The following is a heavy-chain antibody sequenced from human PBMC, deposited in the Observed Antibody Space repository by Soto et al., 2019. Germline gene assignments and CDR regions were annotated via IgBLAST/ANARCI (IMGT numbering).Heavy chain of an antibody. CDR1: GGSISSSSYY. D-gene: IGHD5-12*01. CDR2: IYYSGST. J-gene: IGHJ4*02. CDR3: AREDVEMATIYAY. Sequence: SETLSLTCTVSGGSISSSSYYWGWIRQPPGKGLEWIGSIYYSGSTYYNPSLKSRVTISVDTSKNQFSLKLSSVTAADTAVYYCAREDVEMATIYAYWGQGTLVTVSS. V-gene: IGHV4-39*07.